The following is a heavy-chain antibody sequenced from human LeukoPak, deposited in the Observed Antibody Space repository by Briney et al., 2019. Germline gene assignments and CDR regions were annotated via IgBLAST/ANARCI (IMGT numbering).Heavy chain of an antibody. CDR1: GFTFSSYS. D-gene: IGHD2-21*02. CDR2: ISSSSSYI. Sequence: GGSLRLSCAASGFTFSSYSMNWVRQAPGKGLEWVSSISSSSSYIYYADSVKGRFTISRDNAKNSLYLQMNSLRAEDTAVYYCAKVVTPYYYYYMDVWGKGTTVTVSS. J-gene: IGHJ6*03. CDR3: AKVVTPYYYYYMDV. V-gene: IGHV3-21*01.